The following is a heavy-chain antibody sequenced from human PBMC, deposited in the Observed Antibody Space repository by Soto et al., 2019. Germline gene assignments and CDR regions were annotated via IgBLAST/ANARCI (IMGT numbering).Heavy chain of an antibody. V-gene: IGHV3-23*01. CDR3: AKGGVPPIVAYGMDV. Sequence: GESLKISCAASGFTFSSYAMSWVRQAPGKGLEWVSAISGSGGSTYYADSVKGRFTISRDNSKNTLYLQMNSLRAEDTAVYYCAKGGVPPIVAYGMDVWGQGTTVTVSS. CDR1: GFTFSSYA. CDR2: ISGSGGST. D-gene: IGHD2-15*01. J-gene: IGHJ6*02.